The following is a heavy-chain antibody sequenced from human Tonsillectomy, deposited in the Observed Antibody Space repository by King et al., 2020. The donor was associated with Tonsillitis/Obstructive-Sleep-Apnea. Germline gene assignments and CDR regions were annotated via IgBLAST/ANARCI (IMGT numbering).Heavy chain of an antibody. D-gene: IGHD3-3*01. CDR2: ILTSGST. V-gene: IGHV4-4*07. Sequence: QLQESGPGLVKPSETLSLTCTVSGGSISGYYWSWIRQPAGKGLEWIGHILTSGSTNYNPSLKNRLTMSVDTSKNQFPLKLSSVTAADTAVYYCARAKNYDFWSSYYTPYNMDVWGQGTTVTVSS. J-gene: IGHJ6*02. CDR1: GGSISGYY. CDR3: ARAKNYDFWSSYYTPYNMDV.